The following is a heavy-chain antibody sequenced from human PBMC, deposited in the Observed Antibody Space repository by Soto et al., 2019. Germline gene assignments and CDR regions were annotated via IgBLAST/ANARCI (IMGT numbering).Heavy chain of an antibody. V-gene: IGHV1-46*01. J-gene: IGHJ1*01. CDR1: GYIFTAYS. CDR2: VNPSGGSA. Sequence: QVQLVQSGAEVKKPGASVKVSCKTSGYIFTAYSMHWVRQAPGQGLEWMGVVNPSGGSAHYAQSFEGRAPLPRATSTSTFYMELSSLRSEDTAVYYCAGEENCRGGTCYSEYFPHWGQGTLVTASS. CDR3: AGEENCRGGTCYSEYFPH. D-gene: IGHD2-15*01.